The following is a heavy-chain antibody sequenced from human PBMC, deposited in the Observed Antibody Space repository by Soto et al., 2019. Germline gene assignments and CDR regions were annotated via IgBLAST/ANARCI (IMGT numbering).Heavy chain of an antibody. CDR3: AARDKYYYDSSGSLSAGVAPYYYYGMDV. CDR2: IIPVFGTA. D-gene: IGHD3-22*01. Sequence: ASVKVSCKASGVTLSSYTISWLRQAPGQGLELLGGIIPVFGTATYAPKFHDRVTITADDSTNTAYMELSSLRSEDTAVYYCAARDKYYYDSSGSLSAGVAPYYYYGMDVWGQGTTVTV. J-gene: IGHJ6*02. V-gene: IGHV1-69*13. CDR1: GVTLSSYT.